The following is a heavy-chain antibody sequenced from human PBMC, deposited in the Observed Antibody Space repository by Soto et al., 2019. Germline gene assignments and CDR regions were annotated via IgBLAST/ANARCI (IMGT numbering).Heavy chain of an antibody. D-gene: IGHD3-22*01. CDR1: GGSISSGGYY. J-gene: IGHJ4*02. CDR3: ARYQVITDYFDY. Sequence: SETLSLTCTVSGGSISSGGYYWSWTRQHPGKGLEWIGYIYYSGSTYYNPSLKSRVTISVDTSKNQFSLKLSSVTAADTAVYYCARYQVITDYFDYWGQGTLVTVSS. V-gene: IGHV4-31*03. CDR2: IYYSGST.